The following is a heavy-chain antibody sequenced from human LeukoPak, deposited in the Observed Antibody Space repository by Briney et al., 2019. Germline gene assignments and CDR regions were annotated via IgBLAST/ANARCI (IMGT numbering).Heavy chain of an antibody. V-gene: IGHV1-46*01. J-gene: IGHJ6*02. CDR1: GYSFIRYH. Sequence: GASVKVSCKASGYSFIRYHIHWVRQAPGQGLEWMGVLKLYDGSISHAQKFQGRVTMTSDTSTSTVYMELSSLRSEDTAVYFCARDGGSFSYNMVAWGQGTTVTVSS. CDR2: LKLYDGSI. CDR3: ARDGGSFSYNMVA. D-gene: IGHD1-26*01.